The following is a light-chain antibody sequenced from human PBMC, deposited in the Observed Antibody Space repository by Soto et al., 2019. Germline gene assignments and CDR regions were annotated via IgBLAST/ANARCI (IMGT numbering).Light chain of an antibody. CDR3: QSYNTARPT. Sequence: DIQITHSPYTLSISVXLKITINCRASQSISSWLAWYQQKPGKPPQLLIYAASTLQSGVPSRFSGSGSGTDFTLTISGLQPEDLATYYCQSYNTARPTFGQGTRLENK. J-gene: IGKJ5*01. V-gene: IGKV1-27*01. CDR1: QSISSW. CDR2: AAS.